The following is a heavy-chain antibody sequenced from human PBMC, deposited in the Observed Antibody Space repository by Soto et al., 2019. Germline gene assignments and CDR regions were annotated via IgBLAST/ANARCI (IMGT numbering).Heavy chain of an antibody. CDR3: AREPIPPEYYDILTGNYYYSGMDV. Sequence: GGSLRLSCAASGFTFSDYYMSWIRQAPGKGLEWVSYISSSGSTIYYADSVKGRFTISRDNAKNSLYLQMNSLRAEDTAVYYCAREPIPPEYYDILTGNYYYSGMDVWGQGTTVTAP. CDR2: ISSSGSTI. D-gene: IGHD3-9*01. CDR1: GFTFSDYY. V-gene: IGHV3-11*01. J-gene: IGHJ6*02.